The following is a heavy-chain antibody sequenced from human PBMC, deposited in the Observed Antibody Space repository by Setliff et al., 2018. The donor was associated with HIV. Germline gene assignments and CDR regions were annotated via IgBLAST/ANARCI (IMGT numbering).Heavy chain of an antibody. CDR3: ARGWDYGVRKPED. V-gene: IGHV1-18*01. CDR2: ISAYSGET. Sequence: ASVKVSCKTSGFAFTNYGFTWVRQAPGQGLEWMGWISAYSGETFSTLKFRNRVTLTTDTSTNTAHMELRSLTYGDTAVYFCARGWDYGVRKPEDWGQGTLVTVSS. CDR1: GFAFTNYG. J-gene: IGHJ4*02. D-gene: IGHD3-10*01.